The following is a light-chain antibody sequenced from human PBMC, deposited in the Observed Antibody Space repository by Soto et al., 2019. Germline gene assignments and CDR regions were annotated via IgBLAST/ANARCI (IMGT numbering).Light chain of an antibody. CDR3: QQYHTSSIT. CDR1: QTISSW. Sequence: GDRVTIPCRASQTISSWLAWYQHKPGKAPTLLIYDASTLERGVPSRFSGTGSGTEFTLSIDSLQPDDFATYYCQQYHTSSITFGQGTRLEIK. CDR2: DAS. V-gene: IGKV1-5*01. J-gene: IGKJ5*01.